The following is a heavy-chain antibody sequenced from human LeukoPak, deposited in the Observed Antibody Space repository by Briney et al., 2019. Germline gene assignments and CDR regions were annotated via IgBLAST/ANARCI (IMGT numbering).Heavy chain of an antibody. CDR2: IYYSGST. Sequence: SQTLSLTCTVSGGSISSGDYYWSWIRQPPGKGLEWIGYIYYSGSTYYNPSLKSRVTISVDTSKNQFSLKLSSVTAADTAVYYCARGLGGSERFDYWGQGTLVTVPS. V-gene: IGHV4-30-4*08. D-gene: IGHD1-26*01. CDR1: GGSISSGDYY. CDR3: ARGLGGSERFDY. J-gene: IGHJ4*02.